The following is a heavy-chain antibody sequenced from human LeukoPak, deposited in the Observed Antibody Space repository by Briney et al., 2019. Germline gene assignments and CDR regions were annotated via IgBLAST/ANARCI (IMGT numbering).Heavy chain of an antibody. V-gene: IGHV1-46*01. D-gene: IGHD4-11*01. J-gene: IGHJ6*02. Sequence: ASVKVSCKASGYTFTSYYMHWVRQAPGQGLEWMGIINPSGGSTSYAQKFQGRVTMTRDTSTSTVYMELSSLRSEDTAVYYCARDRMGTVTSNTPPEWDYYGMDVWGQGTTVTVSS. CDR1: GYTFTSYY. CDR3: ARDRMGTVTSNTPPEWDYYGMDV. CDR2: INPSGGST.